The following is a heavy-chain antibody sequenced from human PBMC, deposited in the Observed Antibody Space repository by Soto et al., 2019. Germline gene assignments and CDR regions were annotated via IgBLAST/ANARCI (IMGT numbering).Heavy chain of an antibody. V-gene: IGHV4-39*01. CDR2: IYYSGST. Sequence: PSETLSLTCTVSGGSISSSSYYWGWIRQPPGKGLEWIGSIYYSGSTYYNPSLKSRVTISVDTSKNQASLKLSSVTAVDTAVYYCASPRTGNAFDIWGQGTMLTVSS. J-gene: IGHJ3*02. CDR3: ASPRTGNAFDI. CDR1: GGSISSSSYY.